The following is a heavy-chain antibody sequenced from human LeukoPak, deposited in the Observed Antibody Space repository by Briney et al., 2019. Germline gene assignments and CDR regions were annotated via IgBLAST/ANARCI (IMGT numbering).Heavy chain of an antibody. CDR2: ISSSSSYI. CDR1: GFTFSTNS. V-gene: IGHV3-21*01. CDR3: ARETRYRSGWYYFDY. J-gene: IGHJ4*02. D-gene: IGHD6-25*01. Sequence: GGSLRLSCAASGFTFSTNSMSWVRQAPGKGLEWVSSISSSSSYIYYADSVKGRFTISRDNAKNSLYLQMNSLRAEDTAVYYCARETRYRSGWYYFDYWGQGTLVTVSS.